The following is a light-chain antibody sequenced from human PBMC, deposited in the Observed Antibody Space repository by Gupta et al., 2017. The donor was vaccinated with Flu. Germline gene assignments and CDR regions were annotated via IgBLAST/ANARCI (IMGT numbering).Light chain of an antibody. CDR2: AAS. CDR3: QHYHIWWFN. CDR1: QSLDIH. V-gene: IGKV3-15*01. J-gene: IGKJ2*01. Sequence: DIVLSQSPVAPSVSLGETVTLPCRASQSLDIHLAWYHHRPGQSPRLLLCAASNSATDLPPSFSGSASGTEFTLTIRSLQSEDLGVYYCQHYHIWWFNFGQGTTVEI.